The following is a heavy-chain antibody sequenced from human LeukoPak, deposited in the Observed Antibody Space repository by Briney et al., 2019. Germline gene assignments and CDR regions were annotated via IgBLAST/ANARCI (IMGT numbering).Heavy chain of an antibody. Sequence: GRSLRLSCAASGFTFSSYAMHWVRQAPGRGLDWVAVISFDGSNTYYAASVKGRFTISRDNSKSTLYLEMSSLRAEDTALYFCAREKEGYYVYYYMDVWGKGTTVTVSS. CDR1: GFTFSSYA. CDR3: AREKEGYYVYYYMDV. J-gene: IGHJ6*03. CDR2: ISFDGSNT. V-gene: IGHV3-30*11.